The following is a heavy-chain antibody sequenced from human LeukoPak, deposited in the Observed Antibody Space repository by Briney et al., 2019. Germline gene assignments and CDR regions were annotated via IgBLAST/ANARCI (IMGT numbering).Heavy chain of an antibody. V-gene: IGHV3-74*01. Sequence: GGSLRLSCAASGFTFSGYWMHWVRQAPGKGLVWVSRINSDGSSTTYADSVKGRFTISRDNAKNSLYLQMNSLRAEDTAVYYCARELISSGYSLFDYWGQETLVTVSS. J-gene: IGHJ4*02. CDR3: ARELISSGYSLFDY. CDR1: GFTFSGYW. CDR2: INSDGSST. D-gene: IGHD3-22*01.